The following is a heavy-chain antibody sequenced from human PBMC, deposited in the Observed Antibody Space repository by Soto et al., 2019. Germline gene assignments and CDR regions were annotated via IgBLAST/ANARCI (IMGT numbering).Heavy chain of an antibody. CDR3: VSERGLSSYYGMDV. CDR1: GFTLTSYS. D-gene: IGHD3-10*01. Sequence: PGGSLRLSCAASGFTLTSYSMNWVRQASGKGLEWVSSISSSSSHIYYADSVKGRFTISRDNARNSLYLQMNSLRAEDTAVYYCVSERGLSSYYGMDVWGQGTTVTVSS. CDR2: ISSSSSHI. J-gene: IGHJ6*02. V-gene: IGHV3-21*03.